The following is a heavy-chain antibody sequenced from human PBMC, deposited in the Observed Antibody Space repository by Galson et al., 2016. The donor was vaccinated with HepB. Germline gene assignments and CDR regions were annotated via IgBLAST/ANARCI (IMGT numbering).Heavy chain of an antibody. CDR3: AKSTGGAGMRGEFDY. CDR2: ISGSGGST. CDR1: GFTFDAYP. J-gene: IGHJ4*02. V-gene: IGHV3-23*01. Sequence: SLRLSCAASGFTFDAYPMHWLRQAPGKGLEWVSSISGSGGSTNSADSVRGRFTISRDNSKNTLNLLMNSLRVEETALYYCAKSTGGAGMRGEFDYWGQGTLVIGSS. D-gene: IGHD3-16*01.